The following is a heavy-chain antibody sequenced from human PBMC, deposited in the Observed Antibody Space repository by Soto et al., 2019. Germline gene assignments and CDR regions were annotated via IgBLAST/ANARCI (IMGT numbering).Heavy chain of an antibody. CDR3: ASGIKEQWLVRYYGMDV. CDR1: GFTFSSYA. J-gene: IGHJ6*02. D-gene: IGHD6-19*01. Sequence: GGSLRLSCAASGFTFSSYAMHWVRQAPGKGLEWVAVISYDGSNKYYADSVKGRFTISRDNSKNTLYLQMNSLRAEDTAVYYCASGIKEQWLVRYYGMDVWGQGTTVTVS. V-gene: IGHV3-30-3*01. CDR2: ISYDGSNK.